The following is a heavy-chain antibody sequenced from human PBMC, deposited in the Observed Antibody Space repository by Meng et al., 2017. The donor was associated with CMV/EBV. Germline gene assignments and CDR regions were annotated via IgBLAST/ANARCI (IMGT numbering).Heavy chain of an antibody. CDR1: GFTFSSYS. CDR2: ISSSSSYI. V-gene: IGHV3-21*01. CDR3: ARNYVPAGISGDAFDI. J-gene: IGHJ3*02. Sequence: GGSLRLSCAASGFTFSSYSMNWVRQAPGKGLEWVSSISSSSSYIYYADSVKGRFTISRDNAKNLQYLQMNSLRAEDTAGYYYARNYVPAGISGDAFDIWGQGTMVTVSS. D-gene: IGHD2-2*01.